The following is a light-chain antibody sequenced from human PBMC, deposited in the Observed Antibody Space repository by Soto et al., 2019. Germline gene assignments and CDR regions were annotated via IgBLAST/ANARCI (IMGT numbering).Light chain of an antibody. CDR1: QGVGSL. CDR3: QHGNSWLCT. Sequence: EIVLTQSPSSLSLSLGERATLFCRASQGVGSLLAWYQQKSGKTPRLLIYDASNMPTGIPARFSGSGSGTDFTLTISSLQPEDFAIYYCQHGNSWLCTFGPGTKVEIK. J-gene: IGKJ3*01. V-gene: IGKV3-11*01. CDR2: DAS.